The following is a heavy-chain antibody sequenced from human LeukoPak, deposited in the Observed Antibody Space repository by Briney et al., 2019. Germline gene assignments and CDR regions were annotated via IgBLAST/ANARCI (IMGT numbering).Heavy chain of an antibody. D-gene: IGHD3-10*01. CDR1: GFTFSSYA. Sequence: GRSLRLSCAASGFTFSSYAMHWVRQAPGKGLEWVAVISYDGSNKYYADSVKGRFTISRDNSKNTLYLQMNSLRAEDTAVYYCAKEKSGGPPNGWGQGTLVTVSS. CDR3: AKEKSGGPPNG. CDR2: ISYDGSNK. J-gene: IGHJ4*02. V-gene: IGHV3-30*04.